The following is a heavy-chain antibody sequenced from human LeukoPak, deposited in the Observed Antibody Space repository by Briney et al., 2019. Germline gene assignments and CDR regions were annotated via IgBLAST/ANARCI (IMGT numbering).Heavy chain of an antibody. CDR2: ISHSGTT. CDR1: GDSMSSSSDY. V-gene: IGHV4-39*07. CDR3: ARDRWGGTTYGYFDY. J-gene: IGHJ4*02. Sequence: SETLSLTCTVSGDSMSSSSDYWGWIRQPPGKGLEWIGSISHSGTTYYNPSLKSPVTISIDTSKSQFSLRLTSVTAADTAVYFCARDRWGGTTYGYFDYWGQGTLVTVSS. D-gene: IGHD2/OR15-2a*01.